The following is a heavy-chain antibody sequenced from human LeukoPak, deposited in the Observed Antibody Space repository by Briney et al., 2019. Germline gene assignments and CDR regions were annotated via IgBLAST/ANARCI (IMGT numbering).Heavy chain of an antibody. V-gene: IGHV2-5*02. CDR1: GFSISTHGVG. D-gene: IGHD4-11*01. CDR3: AHSVALDYRSFDY. CDR2: IYWDGDS. Sequence: SGPTLVNPTQTLTLTCTFSGFSISTHGVGVGWNRQPPGKALEWLALIYWDGDSRYSPSLRSRLTITKDASKNQVVLTVTDVDPVDTATYFCAHSVALDYRSFDYWGQGTLVTVSS. J-gene: IGHJ4*02.